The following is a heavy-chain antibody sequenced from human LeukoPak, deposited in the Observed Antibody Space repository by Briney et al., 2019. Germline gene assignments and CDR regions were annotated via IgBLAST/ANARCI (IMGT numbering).Heavy chain of an antibody. J-gene: IGHJ4*02. V-gene: IGHV3-64*01. D-gene: IGHD3-22*01. CDR3: ARDCSSGNCRGALDY. CDR1: GFSLRKHP. CDR2: ISGDGGTT. Sequence: GGSLRLSCAASGFSLRKHPMHWVRQAPGKGLEFVSAISGDGGTTFYASSVKGRFTISRDNSKNMVVLQMGSLRTDDMGVYYCARDCSSGNCRGALDYWGQGALVTVSS.